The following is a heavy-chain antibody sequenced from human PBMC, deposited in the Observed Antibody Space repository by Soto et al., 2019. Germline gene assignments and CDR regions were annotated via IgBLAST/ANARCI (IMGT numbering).Heavy chain of an antibody. D-gene: IGHD3-16*01. Sequence: WWSLRLSCASSGFSFSTFWMSWVRQAPGKGLEWVANIKGDGSEKYYVDSVMGRFTISRDNAKTSLFLQMNSLRAEDTALYYCAMGGHIDFCGQGTLVTVSS. CDR2: IKGDGSEK. V-gene: IGHV3-7*03. J-gene: IGHJ4*02. CDR3: AMGGHIDF. CDR1: GFSFSTFW.